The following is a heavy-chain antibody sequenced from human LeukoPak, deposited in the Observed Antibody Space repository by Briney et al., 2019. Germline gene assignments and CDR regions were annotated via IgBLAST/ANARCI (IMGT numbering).Heavy chain of an antibody. CDR1: GFTFSSYA. CDR2: ISYDGSNK. Sequence: GGSLRLSCAASGFTFSSYAMHWVRQAPGKGLEWVAVISYDGSNKYYADSVKGRFTISRDNSKNTLYLQMNSLRAEDTAIYYCAKWPEGATPKFHYWGQGTLVIVSS. CDR3: AKWPEGATPKFHY. J-gene: IGHJ4*02. D-gene: IGHD1-26*01. V-gene: IGHV3-30*04.